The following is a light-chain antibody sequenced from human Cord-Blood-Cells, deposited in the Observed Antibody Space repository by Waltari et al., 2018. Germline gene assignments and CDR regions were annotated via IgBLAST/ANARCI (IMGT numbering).Light chain of an antibody. CDR2: SNN. CDR3: AAWDDSLNGRV. Sequence: QSVLTQPPSASGTPGQRGTISCSRSSRNIGSHPVNWYQQLPGTAPQLLIYSNNQRPSGVPDRFSGSKSGTSASLAISGLQSEDEADYYCAAWDDSLNGRVFGGGTKLTVL. J-gene: IGLJ3*02. V-gene: IGLV1-44*01. CDR1: SRNIGSHP.